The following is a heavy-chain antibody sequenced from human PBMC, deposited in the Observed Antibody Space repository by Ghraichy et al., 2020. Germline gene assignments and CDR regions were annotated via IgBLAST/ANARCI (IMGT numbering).Heavy chain of an antibody. CDR3: AKTRGVSPLTPGYFDY. CDR1: GYTFTGYY. Sequence: ASVKVSCKASGYTFTGYYMHWVRQAPGQGLEWMGWINPNSGGTNYAQKFQGRVTMTRDTSISTAYMELSRLNSDDAAKFYCAKTRGVSPLTPGYFDYWGQGTLVTVSS. J-gene: IGHJ4*02. D-gene: IGHD4-23*01. V-gene: IGHV1-2*02. CDR2: INPNSGGT.